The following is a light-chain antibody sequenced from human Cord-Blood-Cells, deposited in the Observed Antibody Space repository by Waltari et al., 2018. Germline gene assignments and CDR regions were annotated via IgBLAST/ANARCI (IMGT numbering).Light chain of an antibody. CDR2: QDS. J-gene: IGLJ2*01. CDR3: QAWDSSTVV. V-gene: IGLV3-1*01. CDR1: KVGDKY. Sequence: SYELTQPPSVSVSPGQTASITCSGDKVGDKYACWYQQKPGQSPVLVIYQDSKRPSGFPERFSGSNSGNTATLTISGTQAMDEADYYCQAWDSSTVVFGGGTKLTVL.